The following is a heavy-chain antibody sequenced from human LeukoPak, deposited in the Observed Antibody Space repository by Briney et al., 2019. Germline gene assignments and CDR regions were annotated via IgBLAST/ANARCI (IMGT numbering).Heavy chain of an antibody. J-gene: IGHJ4*02. CDR1: GGSISSSSYY. V-gene: IGHV4-39*07. Sequence: PSETLSLTCTVSGGSISSSSYYWGWIRQPPGKELEWIGSIYYSGSTYYNPSLKSRVTISVDTSKNQFSLKLSSVTAADTAVYYCARDYSSSWYPRGGYFDYWGQGTLVTVSS. D-gene: IGHD6-13*01. CDR2: IYYSGST. CDR3: ARDYSSSWYPRGGYFDY.